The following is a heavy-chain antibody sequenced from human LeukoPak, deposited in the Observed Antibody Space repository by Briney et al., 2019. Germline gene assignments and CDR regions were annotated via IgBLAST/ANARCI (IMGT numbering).Heavy chain of an antibody. CDR2: TYYSGST. D-gene: IGHD7-27*01. CDR1: GGSISSSSYY. V-gene: IGHV4-39*01. CDR3: ARMPGDPDAFDI. Sequence: PSETLSLTCTVSGGSISSSSYYWGWIRQPPGKGLEWIGSTYYSGSTYYNPSPKSRVTISVDTSKNQFSLKLSSVTAADTAVYYCARMPGDPDAFDIWGQGTMVTVSS. J-gene: IGHJ3*02.